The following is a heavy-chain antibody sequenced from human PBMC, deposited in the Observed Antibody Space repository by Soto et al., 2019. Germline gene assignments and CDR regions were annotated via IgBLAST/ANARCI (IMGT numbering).Heavy chain of an antibody. J-gene: IGHJ3*01. Sequence: GGSLRLSCAASGFTFSPSNMNWVRQPPGRGLEWVSSISASGGHIYYADSVRGRFTISRDNTKNSLYLQMNSLRAEDTAVYYCARDNWNTVWGQGTMVTVSS. CDR3: ARDNWNTV. V-gene: IGHV3-21*01. D-gene: IGHD1-20*01. CDR2: ISASGGHI. CDR1: GFTFSPSN.